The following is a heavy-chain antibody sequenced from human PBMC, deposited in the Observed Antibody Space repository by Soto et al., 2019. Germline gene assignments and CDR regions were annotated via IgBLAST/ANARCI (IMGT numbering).Heavy chain of an antibody. Sequence: SETLSLTCTVSGGSISSYYWSWIRQPPGKGLEWIGYIYYSGSTNYIPSLKGRVTISVDTSKNQFSLKLSSVTAADTAVYYCAEYRSGTTRFDPWGQATLVTVSP. D-gene: IGHD1-1*01. CDR2: IYYSGST. CDR1: GGSISSYY. J-gene: IGHJ5*02. V-gene: IGHV4-59*01. CDR3: AEYRSGTTRFDP.